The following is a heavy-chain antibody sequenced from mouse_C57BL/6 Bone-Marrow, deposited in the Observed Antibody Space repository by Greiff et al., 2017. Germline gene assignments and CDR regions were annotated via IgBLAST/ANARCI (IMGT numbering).Heavy chain of an antibody. CDR2: IDPANGNT. J-gene: IGHJ1*03. V-gene: IGHV14-3*01. D-gene: IGHD1-1*01. CDR1: GFNIKNTY. Sequence: EVQLQQSVAELVRPGASVKLSCTASGFNIKNTYMHWVKQRPEQGLEWIGRIDPANGNTKYAPKFQGKATITADTSSNTAYLQLSSLTSEDTAIYSCARVYYGSSYGWYFDVWGTGTTVTVSS. CDR3: ARVYYGSSYGWYFDV.